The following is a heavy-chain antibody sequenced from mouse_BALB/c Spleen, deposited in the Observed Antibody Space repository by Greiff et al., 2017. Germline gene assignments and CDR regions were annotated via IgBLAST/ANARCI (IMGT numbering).Heavy chain of an antibody. CDR3: VRLTGDY. CDR2: IRSKSNNYAT. V-gene: IGHV10-1*02. CDR1: GFTFNTYA. J-gene: IGHJ2*01. D-gene: IGHD4-1*01. Sequence: EVQLVESGGGLAQPKGSLKLSCAASGFTFNTYAMNWVRQAPGKGLEWVARIRSKSNNYATYYADSVKDRFTISRDDSQSMLYLQMNNLKTEDTARYYCVRLTGDYWGQGTTLTVSS.